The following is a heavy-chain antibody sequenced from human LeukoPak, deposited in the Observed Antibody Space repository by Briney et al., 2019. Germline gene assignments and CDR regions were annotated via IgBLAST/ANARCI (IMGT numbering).Heavy chain of an antibody. Sequence: GGSLRLSCAASGFTFSSYGMHWARQAPGKGLEWVAVISYDGSNKYYADSVKGRFTISRDNSKNTLYLQMNSLRAEDTAVYYCAKGYYGSGVDYFDYWGQGTLVTVSS. CDR2: ISYDGSNK. J-gene: IGHJ4*02. V-gene: IGHV3-30*18. CDR1: GFTFSSYG. D-gene: IGHD3-10*01. CDR3: AKGYYGSGVDYFDY.